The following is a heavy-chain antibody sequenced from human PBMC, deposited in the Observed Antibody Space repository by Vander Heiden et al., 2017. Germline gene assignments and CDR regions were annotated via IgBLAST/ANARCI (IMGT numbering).Heavy chain of an antibody. J-gene: IGHJ4*02. Sequence: QVQLQESGPGLVKPSETLSLTCTVSGGSISSYYWSWHRQPAGKGLEWIGRIYTSGSTNYNPSLKSRVTMSVDTSKNQFSLKLSSVTAADTAVYYCARSSYYYDSSGYYLYFDYWGQGTLVTVSS. V-gene: IGHV4-4*07. CDR1: GGSISSYY. CDR3: ARSSYYYDSSGYYLYFDY. D-gene: IGHD3-22*01. CDR2: IYTSGST.